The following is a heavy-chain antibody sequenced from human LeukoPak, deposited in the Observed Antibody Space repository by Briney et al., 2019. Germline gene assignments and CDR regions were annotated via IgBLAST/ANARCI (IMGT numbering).Heavy chain of an antibody. CDR3: AKDGSSSSEIDY. CDR2: IKSDGSDT. Sequence: PGGSLRLSCAASGFTLSSYWMHWVRQVPGKGLVWVSRIKSDGSDTRYADSVKGRFTISRDNAKNTLYLQMNSLRAEDTAVYYCAKDGSSSSEIDYWGQGTLVTVSS. J-gene: IGHJ4*02. D-gene: IGHD6-6*01. V-gene: IGHV3-74*01. CDR1: GFTLSSYW.